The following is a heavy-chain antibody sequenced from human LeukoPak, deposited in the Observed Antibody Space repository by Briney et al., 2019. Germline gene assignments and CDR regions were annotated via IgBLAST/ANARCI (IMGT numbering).Heavy chain of an antibody. CDR3: ARQSTPHGNFDY. V-gene: IGHV3-13*01. CDR2: LGTAGDT. Sequence: GGSLRLSCAASGFTLTNYAMHWVRQPAGEGLDWVSALGTAGDTFYPGSVKGRFSISRDNAKKSLFLQMNSLRVEDTAIYYCARQSTPHGNFDYWGQGTLVTVSS. D-gene: IGHD1-1*01. CDR1: GFTLTNYA. J-gene: IGHJ4*02.